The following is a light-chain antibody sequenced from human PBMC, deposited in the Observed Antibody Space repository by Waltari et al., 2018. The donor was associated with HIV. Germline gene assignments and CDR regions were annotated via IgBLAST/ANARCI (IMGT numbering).Light chain of an antibody. V-gene: IGKV1-33*01. Sequence: GVPSRFSGSGSGRDFTFTISSLQPEDIAIYYCQQYDRFPYEHLPGFTFGPGTKVNIK. CDR3: QQYDRFPYEHLPGFT. J-gene: IGKJ3*01.